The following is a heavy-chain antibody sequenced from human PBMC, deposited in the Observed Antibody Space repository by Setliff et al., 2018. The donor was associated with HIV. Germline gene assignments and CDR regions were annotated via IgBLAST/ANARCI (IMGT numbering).Heavy chain of an antibody. CDR1: GGSVSDSNVY. CDR2: IYYDGSA. Sequence: SETLSLTCSVSGGSVSDSNVYWNWIRQSPGKGLEWIGNIYYDGSAYYNPSLKSRVTILIDTSTNQFSLKLSSVTASDTAVYYCERHVDGGLWNAYYYYGLDVWGQGTAVTVSS. CDR3: ERHVDGGLWNAYYYYGLDV. V-gene: IGHV4-39*01. J-gene: IGHJ6*02. D-gene: IGHD3-3*01.